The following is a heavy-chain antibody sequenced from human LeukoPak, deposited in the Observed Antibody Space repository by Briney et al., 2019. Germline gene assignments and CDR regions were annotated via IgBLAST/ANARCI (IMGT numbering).Heavy chain of an antibody. J-gene: IGHJ3*02. D-gene: IGHD3-22*01. CDR3: ASIGDAFAI. CDR2: ISGSGGST. CDR1: GFTFSSYT. V-gene: IGHV3-23*01. Sequence: PGGSLRLSCAASGFTFSSYTMSWVRQAPGKGLEWVSTISGSGGSTYYADSVKGRFTISRDNSKNTLYLQMNSPRAEDTAVYYCASIGDAFAIWGQGTMVTVSS.